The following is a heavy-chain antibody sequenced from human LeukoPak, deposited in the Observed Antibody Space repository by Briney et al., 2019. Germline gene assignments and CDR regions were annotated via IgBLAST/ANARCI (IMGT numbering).Heavy chain of an antibody. V-gene: IGHV1-8*01. Sequence: GASVKVSCKASGYTFTSYDINWVRQATGQGLEWMGWMNPNSGNTGYAQKFQGRVTMTRNTSISTAYMELSSLRSEDTAVYYCARGPGRDGYNRGGYWGQGTLVTVSS. CDR1: GYTFTSYD. CDR2: MNPNSGNT. CDR3: ARGPGRDGYNRGGY. D-gene: IGHD5-24*01. J-gene: IGHJ4*02.